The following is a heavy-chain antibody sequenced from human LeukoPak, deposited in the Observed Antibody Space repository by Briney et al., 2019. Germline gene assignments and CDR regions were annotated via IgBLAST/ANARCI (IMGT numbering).Heavy chain of an antibody. J-gene: IGHJ6*03. V-gene: IGHV3-11*01. CDR3: ARETLRNYYYYMDV. Sequence: PGGSLRLSCAASGFTFSDYYMSWIRKAPGKGMEWVSYISSSCRTIYYADSVKGRFTISRDNAKNSLYLQMNSLRAEDTAVYYCARETLRNYYYYMDVWGKGTTVTVSS. CDR1: GFTFSDYY. CDR2: ISSSCRTI.